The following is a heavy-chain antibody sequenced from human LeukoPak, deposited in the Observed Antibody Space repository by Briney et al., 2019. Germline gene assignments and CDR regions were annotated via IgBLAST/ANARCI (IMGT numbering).Heavy chain of an antibody. CDR2: IYYSGST. D-gene: IGHD3-22*01. CDR1: GGSISSGDYY. J-gene: IGHJ3*02. V-gene: IGHV4-30-4*01. Sequence: SETLSLTCTVSGGSISSGDYYWSWIRQPPGKGLEWIGYIYYSGSTYYNPSLKSRVTISVGTSKNQFSLKLSSVTAADTAVYYCARHYYDSRTDAFDIWGQGTMVTVSS. CDR3: ARHYYDSRTDAFDI.